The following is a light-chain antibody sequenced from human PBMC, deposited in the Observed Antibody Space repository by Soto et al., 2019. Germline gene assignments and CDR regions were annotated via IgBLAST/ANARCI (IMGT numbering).Light chain of an antibody. CDR1: QSLVHSDGGTY. CDR2: QVS. J-gene: IGKJ1*01. V-gene: IGKV2-24*01. CDR3: TQSTHFPRT. Sequence: DVVLTQTPLSSPVTLGQPASISCRSSQSLVHSDGGTYLSWLHQRPGQPPRLLIYQVSNRLSGVPDRFSGGGAGTDFTLKISRVEAEDVGVYYCTQSTHFPRTFGQGTKVEIK.